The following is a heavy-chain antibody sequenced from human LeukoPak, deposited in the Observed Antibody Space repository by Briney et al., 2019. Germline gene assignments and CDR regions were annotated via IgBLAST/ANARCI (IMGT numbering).Heavy chain of an antibody. CDR3: ARGTGVNYYYYYMDV. Sequence: GGSLRLSCAASGFTFSSYSMNWVRQAPGKVLEWVSSISSSSSYIYYADSVKGRFTISRDNAKNSLYLQMNSLRAEDTAVYYCARGTGVNYYYYYMDVWGKGTTVTVSS. CDR1: GFTFSSYS. CDR2: ISSSSSYI. V-gene: IGHV3-21*01. J-gene: IGHJ6*03. D-gene: IGHD3-10*01.